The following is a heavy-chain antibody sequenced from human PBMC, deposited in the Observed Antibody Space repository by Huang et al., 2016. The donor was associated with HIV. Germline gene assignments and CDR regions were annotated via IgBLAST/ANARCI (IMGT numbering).Heavy chain of an antibody. CDR1: GNTFTSFH. CDR2: IIAGGGST. CDR3: ARVQPPHGRNPLDI. J-gene: IGHJ3*02. Sequence: QVHLVQSGAEVREPGASVKVACRPSGNTFTSFHVHWVRQAPGQGLEWMGKIIAGGGSTTYAEKVQGRISIARGRSTGTIFLELRSLRSEDTAMYYCARVQPPHGRNPLDIWGQGTLITVSS. V-gene: IGHV1-46*03. D-gene: IGHD6-13*01.